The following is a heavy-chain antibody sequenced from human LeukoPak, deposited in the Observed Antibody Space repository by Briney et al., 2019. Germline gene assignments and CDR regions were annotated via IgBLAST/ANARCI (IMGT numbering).Heavy chain of an antibody. CDR2: INHSGST. J-gene: IGHJ4*02. CDR3: ASGITMVRGVY. D-gene: IGHD3-10*01. Sequence: SETLSLTCAVYGGSFSGYYWSWIRQPPGKGLEWIGEINHSGSTNYNPSLKSRVTISVDTSKNQFSLKLSSATAADTAVYYCASGITMVRGVYWGQGTLVTVSS. CDR1: GGSFSGYY. V-gene: IGHV4-34*01.